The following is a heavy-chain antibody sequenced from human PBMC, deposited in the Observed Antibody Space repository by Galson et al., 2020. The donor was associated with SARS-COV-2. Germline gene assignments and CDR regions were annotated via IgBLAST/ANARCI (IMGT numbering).Heavy chain of an antibody. D-gene: IGHD4-17*01. CDR3: ARDPSYGRSYYFDY. CDR2: ISSSSSYI. J-gene: IGHJ4*02. CDR1: GFTFSSYS. Sequence: GESLKISCAASGFTFSSYSMNWVRQAPGKGLEWVSSISSSSSYIYYADSVKGRFTISRDNAKNSLYLQTNSLRAEDTAVYYCARDPSYGRSYYFDYWGQGTLVTVSS. V-gene: IGHV3-21*01.